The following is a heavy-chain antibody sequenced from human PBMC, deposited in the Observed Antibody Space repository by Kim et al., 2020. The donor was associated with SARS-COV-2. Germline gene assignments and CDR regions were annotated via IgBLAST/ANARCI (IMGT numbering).Heavy chain of an antibody. CDR1: GYSISSGYY. CDR2: IYHSGST. J-gene: IGHJ4*02. V-gene: IGHV4-38-2*02. Sequence: SETLSLTCTVSGYSISSGYYWGWIRQPPGKGLEWIGSIYHSGSTYYNPSLKSRVTISVDTSKNQFSLKLSSVTAADTTVYYCARGNIGYDWGQGTLVTVS. D-gene: IGHD2-2*01. CDR3: ARGNIGYD.